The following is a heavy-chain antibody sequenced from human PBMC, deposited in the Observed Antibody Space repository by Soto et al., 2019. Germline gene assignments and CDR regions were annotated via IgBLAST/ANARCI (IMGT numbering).Heavy chain of an antibody. CDR1: GFTFSRYT. CDR3: ARWIHDSWFGDYYFYGMDV. J-gene: IGHJ6*02. V-gene: IGHV3-21*01. Sequence: PGGSLRLSCAASGFTFSRYTMIWVRQAPWKGLEWVSSISSSSTSIHYADSVKGRFTISRDNARNSLYLQMNSLRAEDTAVYFCARWIHDSWFGDYYFYGMDVWAQGTTVTVSS. CDR2: ISSSSTSI. D-gene: IGHD3-10*01.